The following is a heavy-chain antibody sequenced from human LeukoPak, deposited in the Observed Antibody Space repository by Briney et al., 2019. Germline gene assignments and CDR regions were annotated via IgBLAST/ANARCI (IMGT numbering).Heavy chain of an antibody. J-gene: IGHJ1*01. CDR1: GCTFTSYS. CDR3: AKVPPNGCYFWY. V-gene: IGHV1-2*02. Sequence: GASVKVSCKASGCTFTSYSMNWVRQAPGQGLEWMGWINPNIGSTNYAQKFQGRVTITRDKSISTAYMELSRLRSEDPAVYYYAKVPPNGCYFWYWGQGAMVSVA. CDR2: INPNIGST. D-gene: IGHD2-8*01.